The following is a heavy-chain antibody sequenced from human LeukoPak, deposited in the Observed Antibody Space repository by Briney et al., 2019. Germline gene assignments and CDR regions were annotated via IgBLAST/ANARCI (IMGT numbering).Heavy chain of an antibody. J-gene: IGHJ4*02. Sequence: SETLSLTCTVSGGSISSHYWTWIRQPPGRGLDWIGYIYYSGSTNYNPSLKSRVTISIDTSKKQFSLKLSSVTAADTAVYYCARGLPSSGWPDWGQGTLVTVSS. CDR2: IYYSGST. V-gene: IGHV4-59*11. CDR3: ARGLPSSGWPD. CDR1: GGSISSHY. D-gene: IGHD6-19*01.